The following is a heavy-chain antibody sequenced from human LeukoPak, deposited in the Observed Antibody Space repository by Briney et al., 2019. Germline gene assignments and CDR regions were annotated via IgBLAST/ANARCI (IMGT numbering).Heavy chain of an antibody. J-gene: IGHJ5*02. Sequence: GRSLRLSCAASGFTFSSYAMHWVRQAPGKGLEWVAVISYDGSNKYYADSVKGRFTISRDNSKNTLYLQMNSLRAEDTAVYYCVKFIPLYNWFDPWGQGTLVTVSS. CDR3: VKFIPLYNWFDP. CDR2: ISYDGSNK. D-gene: IGHD3-16*02. V-gene: IGHV3-30-3*01. CDR1: GFTFSSYA.